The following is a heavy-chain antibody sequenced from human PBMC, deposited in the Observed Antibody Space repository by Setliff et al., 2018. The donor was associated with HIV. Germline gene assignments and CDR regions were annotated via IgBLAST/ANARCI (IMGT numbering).Heavy chain of an antibody. CDR1: GYSITTYP. V-gene: IGHV1-3*01. Sequence: ASVKVSCKASGYSITTYPIHWVRQAPGQRLEWMGWINAGNGNTKYSQKFQGRVTITRDTSANKGYMELSSLRSEDPAVYYCARGTKGVGYDFWSGYHNAFDVWGQGTLVTVSS. CDR3: ARGTKGVGYDFWSGYHNAFDV. CDR2: INAGNGNT. J-gene: IGHJ3*01. D-gene: IGHD3-3*01.